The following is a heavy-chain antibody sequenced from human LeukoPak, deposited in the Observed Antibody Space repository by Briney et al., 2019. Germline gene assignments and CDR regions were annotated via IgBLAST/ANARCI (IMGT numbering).Heavy chain of an antibody. V-gene: IGHV3-30*02. D-gene: IGHD6-13*01. CDR1: GFTFSSYG. J-gene: IGHJ4*02. CDR3: AKATGGYIDY. Sequence: PGGSLRLSCAASGFTFSSYGMHWVRQAPGKGLEGVAFIRYDGSNKYYADSVKGRFTISRDNSKNTLYLQMTSLRAEDTAVYYCAKATGGYIDYWGQGTLVTVSS. CDR2: IRYDGSNK.